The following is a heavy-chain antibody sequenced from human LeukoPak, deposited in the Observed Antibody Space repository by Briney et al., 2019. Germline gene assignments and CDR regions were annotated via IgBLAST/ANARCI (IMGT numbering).Heavy chain of an antibody. Sequence: SQTLSLTCTVSGGSISSGGYYWSWIRQHPGKGLEWIGYIYYSGSTYYNPSLKSRVTISVDTSKNQFSLKLSFVTAADTAVYYCARENWNYFDYWGQGTLVTVSS. J-gene: IGHJ4*02. CDR1: GGSISSGGYY. CDR2: IYYSGST. D-gene: IGHD1-1*01. V-gene: IGHV4-31*03. CDR3: ARENWNYFDY.